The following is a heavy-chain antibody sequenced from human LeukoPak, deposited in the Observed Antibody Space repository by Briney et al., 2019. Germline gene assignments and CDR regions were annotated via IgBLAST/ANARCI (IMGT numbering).Heavy chain of an antibody. CDR1: GYTFTSYG. J-gene: IGHJ4*02. CDR3: ARTPVGSGWYPFDY. Sequence: ASVKVSCKASGYTFTSYGISWVRQAPGQGLEWMGWISAYNGNTSYAQKLQGRVTMTTDTSTSTAYMELRSLRSDDTAVYYCARTPVGSGWYPFDYWGQGTLVTVSS. V-gene: IGHV1-18*01. D-gene: IGHD6-19*01. CDR2: ISAYNGNT.